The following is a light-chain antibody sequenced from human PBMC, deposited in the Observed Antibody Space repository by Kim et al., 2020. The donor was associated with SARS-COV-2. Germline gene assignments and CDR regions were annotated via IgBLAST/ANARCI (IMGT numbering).Light chain of an antibody. CDR2: GAS. Sequence: ASVGDRVTITCRASQNIGNDLGWYQQSPGRAPKRLIYGASNLQSGVPSRFSGSGSETEFTLTINSLQPEDFATYFCLQHRTYPITFGQGTRLEIK. J-gene: IGKJ5*01. CDR3: LQHRTYPIT. CDR1: QNIGND. V-gene: IGKV1-17*01.